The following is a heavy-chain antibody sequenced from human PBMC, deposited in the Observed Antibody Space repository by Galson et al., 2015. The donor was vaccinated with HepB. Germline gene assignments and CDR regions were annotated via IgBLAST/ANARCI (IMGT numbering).Heavy chain of an antibody. D-gene: IGHD2-2*01. CDR1: GFTFSSYA. V-gene: IGHV3-21*01. Sequence: SLRLSCAASGFTFSSYAMNWVRQAPGKGLEWVSSISSSSSYIYYADSVKGRFTISRDNAKNSLYLQMNSLRAEDTAVYYCAGRTRAPYQLLNWGQGTLVTVSS. J-gene: IGHJ4*02. CDR2: ISSSSSYI. CDR3: AGRTRAPYQLLN.